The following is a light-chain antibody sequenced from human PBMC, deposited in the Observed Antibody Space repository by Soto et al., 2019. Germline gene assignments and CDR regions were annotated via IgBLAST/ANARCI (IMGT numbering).Light chain of an antibody. J-gene: IGKJ3*01. CDR2: DAS. Sequence: EIVLTQSPATLSLSPGERATLSCRASQSVSRHLAWYQQKPGQAPRLLMYDASSRPTGNPARFIGSGSGTDFTLTISSLEPEDFAVYYCQQRSNWPLTFGPGTKVDIK. CDR3: QQRSNWPLT. CDR1: QSVSRH. V-gene: IGKV3-11*01.